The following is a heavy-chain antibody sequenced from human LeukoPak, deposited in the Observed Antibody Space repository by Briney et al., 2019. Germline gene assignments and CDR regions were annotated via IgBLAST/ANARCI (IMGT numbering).Heavy chain of an antibody. CDR2: IYHSGST. J-gene: IGHJ3*02. CDR1: GGSISSGGYY. V-gene: IGHV4-30-2*01. Sequence: SETLSLTCTVSGGSISSGGYYWSWIRQPPGKGLEWIGYIYHSGSTYYNPSLKSRVTISVDRSKTQFSLKLSSVTAADTAVYYCARRIAAPGDAFDIWGQGTMVTVSS. D-gene: IGHD6-6*01. CDR3: ARRIAAPGDAFDI.